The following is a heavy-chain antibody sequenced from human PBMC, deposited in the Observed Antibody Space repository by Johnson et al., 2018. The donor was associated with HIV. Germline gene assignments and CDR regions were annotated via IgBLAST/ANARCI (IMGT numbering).Heavy chain of an antibody. Sequence: QVQLVESGGGVVQPGRSLRLSCAASGFTFSNYGMHWVRQAPGKGLERVSGLWYDGSKNNYADSVRGRFTISRDNSKNTMHLQMNSLRVEDTAVYYCARAAYGGGDCYSGSRMDAFDIWGQGTMVTVSS. V-gene: IGHV3-33*01. CDR1: GFTFSNYG. CDR3: ARAAYGGGDCYSGSRMDAFDI. D-gene: IGHD2-21*02. J-gene: IGHJ3*02. CDR2: LWYDGSKN.